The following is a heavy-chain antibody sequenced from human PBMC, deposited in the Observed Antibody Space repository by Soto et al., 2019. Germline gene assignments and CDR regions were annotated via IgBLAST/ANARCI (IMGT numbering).Heavy chain of an antibody. Sequence: ASVKVSCKASGYTFTGYYMHWVRQAPGQGLEWMGWINPNSGGTNYAQKFQGWVTMTRDTSISTAYMELSRLRSDDTAVYYCARAMIVTSDAFDIWGQGTMVTVS. CDR1: GYTFTGYY. CDR3: ARAMIVTSDAFDI. D-gene: IGHD3-22*01. J-gene: IGHJ3*02. CDR2: INPNSGGT. V-gene: IGHV1-2*04.